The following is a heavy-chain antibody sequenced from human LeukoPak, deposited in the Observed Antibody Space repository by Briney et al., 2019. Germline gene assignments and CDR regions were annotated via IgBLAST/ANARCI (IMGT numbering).Heavy chain of an antibody. J-gene: IGHJ4*02. Sequence: PSQTLSLTCTVSGGSISSGGYYWSWIRQHPGKGLEWIGYIYYSGSTYYNPSLKSRVTISVDTSKNQFSLKVSSVTAADTAVYYCASSRGSGYTTFDYWGQGTLVTVSS. CDR2: IYYSGST. CDR1: GGSISSGGYY. D-gene: IGHD3-22*01. V-gene: IGHV4-31*03. CDR3: ASSRGSGYTTFDY.